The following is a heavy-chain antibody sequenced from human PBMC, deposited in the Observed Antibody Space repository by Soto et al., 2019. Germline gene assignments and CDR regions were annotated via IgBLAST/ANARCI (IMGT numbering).Heavy chain of an antibody. Sequence: GASVNASSEASGYGFASCGISWVRQAPGQGLEWMGWISAYNGNTNYAQKLQGRVTMTTDTSTSTAYMELRSLRSDDTAVYYCARVNFWSGTTRWFDPWGQGTPVTSPQ. V-gene: IGHV1-18*01. J-gene: IGHJ5*02. CDR2: ISAYNGNT. D-gene: IGHD3-3*01. CDR1: GYGFASCG. CDR3: ARVNFWSGTTRWFDP.